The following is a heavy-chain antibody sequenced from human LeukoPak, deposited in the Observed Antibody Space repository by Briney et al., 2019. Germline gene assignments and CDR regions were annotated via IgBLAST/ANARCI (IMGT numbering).Heavy chain of an antibody. Sequence: GGSLRLSCAASGFTFSSYAMSWVRQAPGKGLEWVSAISGSGGSTYYADSVKGRFTISRDNSKNTLYLQMNSLRAEDTAVYYCAKSTRGGVLRYFDWLLSSFDCWGQGTLVTVSS. J-gene: IGHJ4*02. CDR2: ISGSGGST. D-gene: IGHD3-9*01. CDR1: GFTFSSYA. V-gene: IGHV3-23*01. CDR3: AKSTRGGVLRYFDWLLSSFDC.